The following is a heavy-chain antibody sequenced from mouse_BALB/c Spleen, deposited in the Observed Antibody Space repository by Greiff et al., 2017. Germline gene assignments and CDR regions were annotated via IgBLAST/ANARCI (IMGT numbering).Heavy chain of an antibody. CDR2: ISSGGSYT. J-gene: IGHJ4*01. V-gene: IGHV5-9-4*01. CDR3: ARDGNHAMDY. Sequence: EVQRVESGGGLVKPGGSLKLSCAASGFTFSSYAMSWVRQSPEKRLEWVAEISSGGSYTYYPDTVTGRFTISRDNAKNTLYLEMSSLRSEDTAMYYCARDGNHAMDYWGQGTSVTVSS. D-gene: IGHD2-1*01. CDR1: GFTFSSYA.